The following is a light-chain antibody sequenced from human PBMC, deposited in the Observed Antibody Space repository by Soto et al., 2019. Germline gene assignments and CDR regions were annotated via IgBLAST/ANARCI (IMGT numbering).Light chain of an antibody. J-gene: IGKJ5*01. CDR1: QSINTY. CDR3: QQRRSWQVT. V-gene: IGKV3D-11*02. Sequence: ENVLTQSPANLSLSPGEGATLSCRASQSINTYLAWYQQKPGQAPRXLIYDASKRATGIPARFSGSGSGTNLTITISSLEPEDCEVYDGQQRRSWQVTFGQGTRLEIK. CDR2: DAS.